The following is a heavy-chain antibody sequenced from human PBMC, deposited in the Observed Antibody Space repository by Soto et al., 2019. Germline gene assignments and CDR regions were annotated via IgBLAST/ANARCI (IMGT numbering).Heavy chain of an antibody. CDR3: ARDNDRPQLGGNYYYILDV. CDR2: IMPIFRTP. D-gene: IGHD1-1*01. CDR1: GGTFRNSA. Sequence: QVQLEQSGAEVKKPGSSVKLSCKASGGTFRNSAISWVRQVPGQGLEWMGGIMPIFRTPDYAQKFQGRVTITADESTNTAYMELSGLRSDDTAVYYCARDNDRPQLGGNYYYILDVWGHGTTVTVSS. J-gene: IGHJ6*02. V-gene: IGHV1-69*12.